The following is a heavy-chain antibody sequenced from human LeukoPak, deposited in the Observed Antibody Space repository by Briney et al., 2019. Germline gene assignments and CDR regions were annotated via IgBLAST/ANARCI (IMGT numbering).Heavy chain of an antibody. CDR1: GVTVSSNY. CDR3: ARDMGLGYCDGGRCCSDFDL. Sequence: GGSLRLSCAASGVTVSSNYMSWVRQAPGKGLEWVSVIYSGSNTYYADSVKGRFTISRDNSKNTLCLQMNNLRAEDTAVYYCARDMGLGYCDGGRCCSDFDLWGQGTVVTVSS. V-gene: IGHV3-66*01. CDR2: IYSGSNT. D-gene: IGHD2-15*01. J-gene: IGHJ3*01.